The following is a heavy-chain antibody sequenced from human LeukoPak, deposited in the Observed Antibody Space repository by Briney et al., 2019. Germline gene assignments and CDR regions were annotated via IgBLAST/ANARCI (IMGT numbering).Heavy chain of an antibody. CDR2: IYYSGST. V-gene: IGHV4-39*01. Sequence: SETLSLTCTVSGGSISSSSYYWGWIRQPPGKGLEWIGSIYYSGSTYYNPSLKSRVTISVDTSKNQFSLKLNSVTAADTAVYYCARRPRYSGYDSDPWGQGTLVTVSS. CDR1: GGSISSSSYY. D-gene: IGHD5-12*01. J-gene: IGHJ5*02. CDR3: ARRPRYSGYDSDP.